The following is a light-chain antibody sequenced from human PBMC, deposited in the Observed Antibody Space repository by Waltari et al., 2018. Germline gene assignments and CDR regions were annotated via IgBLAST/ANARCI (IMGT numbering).Light chain of an antibody. J-gene: IGKJ5*01. CDR1: RGISSY. V-gene: IGKV1-9*01. CDR3: QEVNSYPSIT. CDR2: AGS. Sequence: QLNQSPSFLSASVGDRVTLSCRASRGISSYLAWYQQKPGKAPRLLIYAGSTLHSGVPSRFSGSGSGTEFTLTISSLQPEDFATYYCQEVNSYPSITFGQGTRLE.